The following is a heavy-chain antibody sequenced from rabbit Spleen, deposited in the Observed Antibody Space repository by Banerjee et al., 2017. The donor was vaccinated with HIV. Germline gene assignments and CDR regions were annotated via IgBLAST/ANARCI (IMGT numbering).Heavy chain of an antibody. CDR2: IYVGSSGST. CDR3: ARNFDL. Sequence: QSLEESGGGLVKPGASLTLTCTATGFSFSSGYYMCWVRQAPGKGLEWIACIYVGSSGSTYYASWAKGRFTISSDNAQNTVDLQMNSLTAADTATYFCARNFDLWGPGTLVTVS. J-gene: IGHJ4*01. CDR1: GFSFSSGYY. V-gene: IGHV1S40*01.